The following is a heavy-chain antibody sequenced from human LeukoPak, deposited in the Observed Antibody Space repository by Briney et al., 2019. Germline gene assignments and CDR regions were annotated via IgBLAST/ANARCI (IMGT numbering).Heavy chain of an antibody. CDR3: ANLGYGLDY. Sequence: GGSLRLSCAASGFTFSSYAMHWVRQAPGKGLEWVAVISYDGSNKYYADSVKGRFTISRDNSENTLYLQMNSLRAEDTAVYYCANLGYGLDYWGQGTLVTVSS. V-gene: IGHV3-30-3*01. CDR2: ISYDGSNK. D-gene: IGHD2-2*03. J-gene: IGHJ4*02. CDR1: GFTFSSYA.